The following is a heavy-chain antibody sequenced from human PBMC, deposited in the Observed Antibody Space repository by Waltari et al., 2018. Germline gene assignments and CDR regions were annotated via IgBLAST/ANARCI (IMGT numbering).Heavy chain of an antibody. CDR2: IYYSGSP. J-gene: IGHJ6*03. CDR1: GGSISSHS. D-gene: IGHD1-26*01. CDR3: ARVGGYFYYYYYMDV. V-gene: IGHV4-59*11. Sequence: QVQLQESGPGLVKPSETLYLTCTVSGGSISSHSWSWIWQPPGKGLDWIGYIYYSGSPNYNPALLSLVTIPVETCKNQFSLKLSSVTATDTAVYYCARVGGYFYYYYYMDVWANGATVTVSS.